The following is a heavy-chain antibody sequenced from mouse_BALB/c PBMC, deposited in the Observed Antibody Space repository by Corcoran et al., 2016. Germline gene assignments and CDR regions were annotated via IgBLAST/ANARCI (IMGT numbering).Heavy chain of an antibody. V-gene: IGHV9-1*02. D-gene: IGHD2-14*01. CDR2: INTYTGEP. CDR3: ARSVRRAMDY. Sequence: QIQLVQSGPELKQPGETVKISCKASGYTFTNYGMNWVKQAPGKGLKWMGWINTYTGEPTYADDFKGRFTFSLETSASTAYLQINNLKNEDMATYFCARSVRRAMDYWGQGTSVTVSS. CDR1: GYTFTNYG. J-gene: IGHJ4*01.